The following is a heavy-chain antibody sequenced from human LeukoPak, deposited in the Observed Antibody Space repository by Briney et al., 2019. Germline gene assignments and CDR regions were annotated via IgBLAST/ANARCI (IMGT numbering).Heavy chain of an antibody. Sequence: PGRSLRLSCAASGFTFSSYGMHWVRQAPGKGLEWVAVIWYDGSDKYYADSVKGRSTISRDNSKNTLYLQMNSLRAEDTAVYYCVRTLWTAYYSSFDYWGQGTLVTVSS. V-gene: IGHV3-33*01. CDR3: VRTLWTAYYSSFDY. CDR2: IWYDGSDK. CDR1: GFTFSSYG. D-gene: IGHD3/OR15-3a*01. J-gene: IGHJ4*02.